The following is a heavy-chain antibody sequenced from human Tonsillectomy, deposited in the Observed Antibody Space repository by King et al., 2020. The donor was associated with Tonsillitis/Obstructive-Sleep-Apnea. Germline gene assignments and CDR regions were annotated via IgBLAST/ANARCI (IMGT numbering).Heavy chain of an antibody. D-gene: IGHD1-26*01. CDR1: GGSTSSSSYY. CDR3: ARLATDYYYYMDV. Sequence: QLQESGPGLVKPSETLSLTCTVSGGSTSSSSYYWGWIRQPPGKGLEWIGSIYYSGTTYYNPSLKSRVTISVDTSKNQFSLKLTSVTAADTAVFYCARLATDYYYYMDVWGKGTTVTVSS. CDR2: IYYSGTT. J-gene: IGHJ6*03. V-gene: IGHV4-39*01.